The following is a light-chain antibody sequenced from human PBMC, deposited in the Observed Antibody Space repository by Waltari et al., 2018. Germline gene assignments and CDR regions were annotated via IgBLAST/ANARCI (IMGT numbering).Light chain of an antibody. V-gene: IGKV3-15*01. CDR1: QSVSSN. CDR3: QQYNNCPYT. Sequence: EIVMTQPPATLSVSPGERATLSCRASQSVSSNLAWYQQKPGQAPRLLIYGASTRATGIPARFSGSGSGTEFTLTISSLQSEDFAVYYCQQYNNCPYTFGQGTKLEIK. J-gene: IGKJ2*01. CDR2: GAS.